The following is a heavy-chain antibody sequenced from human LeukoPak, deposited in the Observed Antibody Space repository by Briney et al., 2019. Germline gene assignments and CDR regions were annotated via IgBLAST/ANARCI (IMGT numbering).Heavy chain of an antibody. CDR3: ATRGNFDS. CDR2: ISYDGSTK. Sequence: GGSLRLSCAASGFTFSTYGMHWVRQAPGKGLEWVAVISYDGSTKYYADSVKGRFTISRDNSKNTVFLQMNSLRAEDTAMYYCATRGNFDSWGQGNLVTVSS. CDR1: GFTFSTYG. V-gene: IGHV3-30*03. J-gene: IGHJ4*02.